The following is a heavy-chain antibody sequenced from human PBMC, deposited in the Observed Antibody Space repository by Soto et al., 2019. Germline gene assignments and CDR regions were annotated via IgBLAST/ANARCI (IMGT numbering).Heavy chain of an antibody. Sequence: PGGSLRLSCAASGFTFSSYSMNWVRQAPGKGLEWVSSISSSSSYIYYADSVKGRFTISRDNAKNSLYLQMNSLRAEDTAVCYCARDNDGLDYYDSSGYYYGYWGQGTLVTVS. D-gene: IGHD3-22*01. V-gene: IGHV3-21*01. CDR3: ARDNDGLDYYDSSGYYYGY. CDR1: GFTFSSYS. J-gene: IGHJ4*02. CDR2: ISSSSSYI.